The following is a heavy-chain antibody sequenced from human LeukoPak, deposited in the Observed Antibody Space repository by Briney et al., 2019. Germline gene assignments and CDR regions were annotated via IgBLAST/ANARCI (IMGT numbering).Heavy chain of an antibody. CDR1: GVSISSYY. V-gene: IGHV4-4*09. D-gene: IGHD1-1*01. Sequence: SETLSLTCAVSGVSISSYYWSWIRQPPGKGLEWIGHIYASGSTNYSPSLKSRVTISVDTSKTQFSLKLSSVTAADTAVYYCARSQLVIDWYFDLWGRGTLVTVSS. CDR2: IYASGST. J-gene: IGHJ2*01. CDR3: ARSQLVIDWYFDL.